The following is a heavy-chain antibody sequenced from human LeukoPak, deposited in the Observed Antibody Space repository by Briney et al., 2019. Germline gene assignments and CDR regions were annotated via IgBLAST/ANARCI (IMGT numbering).Heavy chain of an antibody. D-gene: IGHD3-10*01. CDR3: ARSGSYSPRYYFDY. V-gene: IGHV3-23*01. Sequence: PGGSLRLSCAASGFTFSSYGMSWVRQAPGKGLEWVSGNSGSGGSTDYADSVKGRFTISRDNSKNTLYLQMNSLRVEDTAVYYCARSGSYSPRYYFDYWGQGTLVTVSP. J-gene: IGHJ4*02. CDR2: NSGSGGST. CDR1: GFTFSSYG.